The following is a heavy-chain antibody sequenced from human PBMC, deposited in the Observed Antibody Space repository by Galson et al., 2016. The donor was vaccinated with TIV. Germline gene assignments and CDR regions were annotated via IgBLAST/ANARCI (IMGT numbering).Heavy chain of an antibody. CDR1: GNIFTRDY. Sequence: SVKVSCKASGNIFTRDYVHWVRQAPGQGLEWMGVIDPTYGGTTFAQKFQALVTMTRDTSTSTVYMEVSGLKSDDTAVYYCIRDLGRLRDLWGQGTPVTVSS. CDR3: IRDLGRLRDL. D-gene: IGHD7-27*01. V-gene: IGHV1-46*03. J-gene: IGHJ1*01. CDR2: IDPTYGGT.